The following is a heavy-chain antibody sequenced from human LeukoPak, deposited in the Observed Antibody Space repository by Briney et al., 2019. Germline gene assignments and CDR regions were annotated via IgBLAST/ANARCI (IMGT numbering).Heavy chain of an antibody. J-gene: IGHJ4*02. D-gene: IGHD5-12*01. CDR3: ATHVDASRGYYFED. V-gene: IGHV4-39*01. CDR2: IYYSGST. CDR1: GGSISTSNYY. Sequence: PSETLSLTCTVSGGSISTSNYYWGWIRQPPGKGLEWIGSIYYSGSTYYNPSLKSRVTISVDTSKNQFSLKLSSVTAADTAIYYCATHVDASRGYYFEDWGQGTLVTVSS.